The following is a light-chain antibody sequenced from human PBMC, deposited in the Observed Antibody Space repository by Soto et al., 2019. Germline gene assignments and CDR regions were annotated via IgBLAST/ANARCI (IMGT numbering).Light chain of an antibody. J-gene: IGKJ2*01. Sequence: EIVLTQSPGTLSLSPGERATLSCRASQSVSSSYLAWYQQKPGQAPRLLIYGAFSRATGIPDRFSGSGSGTDFPLTISRLEPEDFAVYYCQQYGSSPPMYTFGQGTKLEIK. CDR3: QQYGSSPPMYT. V-gene: IGKV3-20*01. CDR2: GAF. CDR1: QSVSSSY.